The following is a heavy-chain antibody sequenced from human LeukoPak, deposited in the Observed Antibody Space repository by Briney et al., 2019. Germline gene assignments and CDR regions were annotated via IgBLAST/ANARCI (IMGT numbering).Heavy chain of an antibody. V-gene: IGHV4-34*01. CDR3: ARRWNYGRNYYIDV. J-gene: IGHJ6*03. CDR1: GGSFSNYY. D-gene: IGHD1-7*01. Sequence: SETLSLTCAVYGGSFSNYYWSWIRQPPGKGLEWIGEINDSGRTNYNPSLMSRVTVSADTSKKQFSLRLTSVTATDTAVYYCARRWNYGRNYYIDVWGKGATLSVSS. CDR2: INDSGRT.